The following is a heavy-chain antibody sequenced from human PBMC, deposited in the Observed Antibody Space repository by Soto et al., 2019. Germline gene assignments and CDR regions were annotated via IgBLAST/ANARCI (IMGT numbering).Heavy chain of an antibody. CDR1: GGSISSYY. D-gene: IGHD3-10*01. V-gene: IGHV4-59*01. CDR2: IYYSGST. J-gene: IGHJ5*02. CDR3: ARAGTTMVRGVISGWFGP. Sequence: PSETLSLTCTVSGGSISSYYWSWIRQPPGKGLEWIGNIYYSGSTNYNPSLKRRVTISVYTSKNQFSLTLSSVTAADTAVYYCARAGTTMVRGVISGWFGPWVPRTLVSVPS.